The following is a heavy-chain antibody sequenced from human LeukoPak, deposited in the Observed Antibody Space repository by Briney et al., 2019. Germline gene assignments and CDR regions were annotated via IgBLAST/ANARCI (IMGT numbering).Heavy chain of an antibody. Sequence: SETLSLTCAVYGGSFSGYYWSWIRQPPGNGLEWIGEINHSGSTNYNPSLKSRVTISVDTSKNQFSLKLSSVTAADTAVYYCARVARVRGVMKRDQYIDYWGQGTLVTVSS. CDR1: GGSFSGYY. J-gene: IGHJ4*02. CDR2: INHSGST. D-gene: IGHD3-10*01. V-gene: IGHV4-34*01. CDR3: ARVARVRGVMKRDQYIDY.